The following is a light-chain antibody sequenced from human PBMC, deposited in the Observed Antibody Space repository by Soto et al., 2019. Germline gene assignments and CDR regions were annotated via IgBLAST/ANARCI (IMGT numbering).Light chain of an antibody. CDR3: QQYVNSPYT. J-gene: IGKJ2*01. V-gene: IGKV3-20*01. Sequence: EIALTQSPGTLSLSPGERATLSCRASQNVRSGYLAWYQQKPGQAPRLLIYGASSRATGIPDRFSGSGSGTDFTLTISRLEPEDFAVYYCQQYVNSPYTFGQGTKVDIK. CDR2: GAS. CDR1: QNVRSGY.